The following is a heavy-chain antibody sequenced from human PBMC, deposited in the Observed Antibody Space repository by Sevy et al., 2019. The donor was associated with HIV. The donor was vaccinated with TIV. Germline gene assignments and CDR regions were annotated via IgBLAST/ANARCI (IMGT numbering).Heavy chain of an antibody. Sequence: GGSLRLSCAASGFTFSSYEMNWVRQAPGNGLEWVSYISNSGTTISYSDSVKGRFTISRDNARNSLYLQMNSLRAEDTAVYYCARDLPPSATTVAHFDCWGQGTLVTVSS. J-gene: IGHJ4*02. CDR1: GFTFSSYE. CDR3: ARDLPPSATTVAHFDC. V-gene: IGHV3-48*03. CDR2: ISNSGTTI. D-gene: IGHD4-17*01.